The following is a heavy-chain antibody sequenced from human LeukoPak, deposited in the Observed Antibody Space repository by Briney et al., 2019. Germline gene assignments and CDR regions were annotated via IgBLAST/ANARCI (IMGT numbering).Heavy chain of an antibody. Sequence: PGGSLRLYCAASGFTFSSYAMSWVRQAPGKGLEWVSAISGSGGSTYYADSVKGRFTISRDNSKNTLYLQMNSLRAEDTAVYYCAKLYSSGWFYYFDYWGQGTLVTVSS. V-gene: IGHV3-23*01. D-gene: IGHD6-19*01. CDR1: GFTFSSYA. CDR3: AKLYSSGWFYYFDY. CDR2: ISGSGGST. J-gene: IGHJ4*02.